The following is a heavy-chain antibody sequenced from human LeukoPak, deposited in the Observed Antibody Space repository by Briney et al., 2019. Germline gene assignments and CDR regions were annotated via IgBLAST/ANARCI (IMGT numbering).Heavy chain of an antibody. Sequence: SVKVSCKASGGTFSSYAISWVRQAPGQGLEWMGGIIPIFGTANYAQKFQGRVTITADKSTSTAYMELSSLRSEDTAVYYCARVEGSGSYYYSFNYWGQGTLVTVSS. J-gene: IGHJ4*02. V-gene: IGHV1-69*06. CDR3: ARVEGSGSYYYSFNY. CDR1: GGTFSSYA. D-gene: IGHD3-10*01. CDR2: IIPIFGTA.